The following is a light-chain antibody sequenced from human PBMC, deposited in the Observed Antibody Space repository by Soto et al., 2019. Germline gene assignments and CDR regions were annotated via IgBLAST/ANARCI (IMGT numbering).Light chain of an antibody. V-gene: IGKV3-20*01. Sequence: EVLLTQSPGTLSLSPGERATLSCRASQSVSNNYFAWYQQKPGQAPRLLIFGSSDRATGIPDWFSGSGSGTDFTLTISRLEPEDFAVYYCQQYGISPPYTFGQGTKLEIK. CDR2: GSS. CDR3: QQYGISPPYT. J-gene: IGKJ2*01. CDR1: QSVSNNY.